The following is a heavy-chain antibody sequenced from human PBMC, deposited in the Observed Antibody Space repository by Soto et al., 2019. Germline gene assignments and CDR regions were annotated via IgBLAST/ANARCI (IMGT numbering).Heavy chain of an antibody. V-gene: IGHV1-69*02. CDR1: GGTFSSYT. Sequence: QVQLVQSGAEVKKPGSSVKVSCKASGGTFSSYTISWVRQAPGQGLEWMGRIIPILGIANYAQKFQGRVTITAAKWTSKPYMEPSSLTSEDMAVYYCASEGGSGDYPVFDYWGQGTLVTVSS. J-gene: IGHJ4*02. D-gene: IGHD4-17*01. CDR2: IIPILGIA. CDR3: ASEGGSGDYPVFDY.